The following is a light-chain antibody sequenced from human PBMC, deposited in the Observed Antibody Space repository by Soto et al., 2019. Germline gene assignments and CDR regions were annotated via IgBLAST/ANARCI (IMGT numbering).Light chain of an antibody. CDR2: YTS. CDR3: ATWDDSLDGYF. V-gene: IGLV1-44*01. CDR1: SSNIGSNS. Sequence: QSVLTQSPSASGTPGQGVTISCSGRSSNIGSNSVSWYQHLPGTAPKLVIYYTSRRSSGVPDRFSGSKSGTSASLAISGLQSEDEADYYCATWDDSLDGYFFGTGTKVTVL. J-gene: IGLJ1*01.